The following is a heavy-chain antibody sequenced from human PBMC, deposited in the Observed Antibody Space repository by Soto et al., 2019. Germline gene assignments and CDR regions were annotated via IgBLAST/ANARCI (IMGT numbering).Heavy chain of an antibody. V-gene: IGHV4-30-4*01. Sequence: SETLSLTCTVSGGSISSGDYYWSWIRQPPGKGLEWIGYIYYSGSTYYNPSLKSRVTISVDTSKNQLSLKLSSVTAADTAVYYCARACCHPQSSGLDYWGQGTLVTVSS. J-gene: IGHJ4*02. D-gene: IGHD3-22*01. CDR3: ARACCHPQSSGLDY. CDR1: GGSISSGDYY. CDR2: IYYSGST.